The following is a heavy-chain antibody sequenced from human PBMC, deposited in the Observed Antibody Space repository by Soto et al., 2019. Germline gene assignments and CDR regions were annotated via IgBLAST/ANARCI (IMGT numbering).Heavy chain of an antibody. V-gene: IGHV1-18*01. J-gene: IGHJ4*02. CDR3: VRAAWQQSQGDV. CDR2: ISADNDNG. CDR1: GYTFVSHG. D-gene: IGHD2-21*01. Sequence: QVQLVQSGAEVKEFGASVKVSCKASGYTFVSHGISWVRQAPGQVFEWMGWISADNDNGNSAQKFQDRVTMTIETSTNTAYMELRNLTSDDTALYYCVRAAWQQSQGDVWGQGTLVTVSS.